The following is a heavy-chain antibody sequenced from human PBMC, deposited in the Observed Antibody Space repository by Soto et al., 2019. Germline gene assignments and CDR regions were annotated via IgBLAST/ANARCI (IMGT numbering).Heavy chain of an antibody. V-gene: IGHV1-69*01. D-gene: IGHD3-10*01. J-gene: IGHJ6*02. CDR2: IIPIFGTA. Sequence: QVQLVQSGAEVKKPGSSVKVSCKASGGTFSSYAISWVRQAPGQGLEWMGGIIPIFGTANYAQKFQGRVTNTADESTSTAYMELSSLRSEDTGVYYCARMVDTMVRGGYGMDVWGQGTTVTVSS. CDR3: ARMVDTMVRGGYGMDV. CDR1: GGTFSSYA.